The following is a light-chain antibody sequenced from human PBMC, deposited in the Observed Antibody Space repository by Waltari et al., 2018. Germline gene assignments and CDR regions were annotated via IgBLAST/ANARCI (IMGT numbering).Light chain of an antibody. CDR1: QSLLQSNGHNY. CDR3: MRALHSPV. V-gene: IGKV2-28*01. CDR2: LGS. Sequence: DIVMTQSPVPLPVTPGESASIPCRSSQSLLQSNGHNYLEWYLQRPGQSPQVLVSLGSVRATGVPDRFSGSGSGTDFTMKISRVEAEDVGTYYCMRALHSPVFGQGTKLEIK. J-gene: IGKJ2*01.